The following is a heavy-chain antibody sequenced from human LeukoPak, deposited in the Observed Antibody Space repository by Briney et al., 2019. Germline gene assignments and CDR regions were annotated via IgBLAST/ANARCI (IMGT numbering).Heavy chain of an antibody. V-gene: IGHV4-61*02. J-gene: IGHJ6*03. D-gene: IGHD6-13*01. CDR2: IYTSGST. CDR1: GGSISSGSYY. CDR3: ARVIVDSGSWNSYYYYMDV. Sequence: SETLSLTCTVSGGSISSGSYYWSWIRQPAGKGLEWIGRIYTSGSTNYNPSLKSRVTISVDTSKNQFSLKLSSVTAADTAVYYCARVIVDSGSWNSYYYYMDVWGKGTTVTISS.